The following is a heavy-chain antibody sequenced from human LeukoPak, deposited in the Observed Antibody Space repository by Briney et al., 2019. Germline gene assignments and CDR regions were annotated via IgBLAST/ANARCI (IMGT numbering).Heavy chain of an antibody. Sequence: GGSLRLSCVASGFTFSNHAMTWVRQAPGKGLEWVAVIWYDGSSKYYTDSVKGRFTISRDNSKNMLYLQMNSLRAEDTAVYYCTRGGLEPVDFWGQGTLVTVSS. CDR2: IWYDGSSK. J-gene: IGHJ4*02. CDR1: GFTFSNHA. CDR3: TRGGLEPVDF. D-gene: IGHD1-1*01. V-gene: IGHV3-33*01.